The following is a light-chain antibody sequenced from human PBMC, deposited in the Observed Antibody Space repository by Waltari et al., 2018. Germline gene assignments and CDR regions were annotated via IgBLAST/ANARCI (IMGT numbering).Light chain of an antibody. J-gene: IGLJ1*01. V-gene: IGLV2-14*01. CDR3: SSYTTSTTLL. CDR1: STDVGASNF. CDR2: DVG. Sequence: QSALTQPASVSGSPGQSITISCTGSSTDVGASNFVSWYQQHPGKIPQTILYDVGKRPSGISHRFSASKSGNTASLTISGLQEEDEGEYYCSSYTTSTTLLFGTGTRLTVL.